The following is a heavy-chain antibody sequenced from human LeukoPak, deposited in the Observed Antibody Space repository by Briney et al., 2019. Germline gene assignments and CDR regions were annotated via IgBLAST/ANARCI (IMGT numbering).Heavy chain of an antibody. CDR3: ASIRGDYDY. CDR1: GGSFSGYY. Sequence: PSETLSLTCAVYGGSFSGYYWSWIRQPPGKGLEWIGEINHSGSTNYNPSLKSRVTISVDTSKNQFSLKLSSVTAADTAVYYCASIRGDYDYWGQGTLVTVSS. D-gene: IGHD4-17*01. CDR2: INHSGST. V-gene: IGHV4-34*01. J-gene: IGHJ4*02.